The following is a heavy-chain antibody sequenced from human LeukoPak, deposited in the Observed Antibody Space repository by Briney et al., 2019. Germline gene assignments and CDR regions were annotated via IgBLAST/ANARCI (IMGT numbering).Heavy chain of an antibody. Sequence: GGSLRLSCVASGLSFSSYWMTWVRQAPGKALEWVANIKEDGSAKSYVDSVKGRFTISRDNAKNSLYLQMDSLRVEDTAVYYCARDYDYLSGHNLDAYDIWGQGTTVTVSS. J-gene: IGHJ3*02. CDR1: GLSFSSYW. V-gene: IGHV3-7*01. D-gene: IGHD3-16*01. CDR2: IKEDGSAK. CDR3: ARDYDYLSGHNLDAYDI.